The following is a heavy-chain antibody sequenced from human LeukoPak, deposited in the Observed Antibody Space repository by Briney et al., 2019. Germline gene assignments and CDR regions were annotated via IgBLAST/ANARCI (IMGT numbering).Heavy chain of an antibody. CDR3: AATSDSIGFDYYYYYMDV. V-gene: IGHV1-2*02. CDR2: INPNSGGT. CDR1: GYTFTGYY. J-gene: IGHJ6*03. D-gene: IGHD3-22*01. Sequence: ASVKVSCKASGYTFTGYYMHWVRQAPGQGLEWMGWINPNSGGTNYAQKFQGRVTMTRDTSISTAYMELSRLRSDDTAVYYCAATSDSIGFDYYYYYMDVWGKGTTVTVSS.